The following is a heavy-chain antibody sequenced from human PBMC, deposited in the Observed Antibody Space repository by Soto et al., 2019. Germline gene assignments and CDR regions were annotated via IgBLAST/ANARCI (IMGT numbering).Heavy chain of an antibody. V-gene: IGHV4-39*01. CDR3: ARPNYGFWSGSPKYYFDY. CDR2: IYYSGST. D-gene: IGHD3-3*01. J-gene: IGHJ4*02. CDR1: GGSISSSSYY. Sequence: QLQLQESGPGLVKPSETLSLTCTVSGGSISSSSYYWGWIRQPPGKGLEWIGSIYYSGSTYYNPSLKSRVTISVDTSKNQFSLKLSSVTAADTAVYYCARPNYGFWSGSPKYYFDYWGQGTLVTVSS.